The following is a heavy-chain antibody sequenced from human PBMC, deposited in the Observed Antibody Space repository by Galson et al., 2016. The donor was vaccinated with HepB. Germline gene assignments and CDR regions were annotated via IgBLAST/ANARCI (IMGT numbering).Heavy chain of an antibody. CDR2: INPISGTT. V-gene: IGHV1-69*06. CDR1: GGTFSNCP. D-gene: IGHD3-22*01. CDR3: ALERHYYDSSDVS. Sequence: SVKVSCKASGGTFSNCPVAWVRQAPGQGLEWMGGINPISGTTKYAQKFQGRVTITADKSTSTAYMEVNNLRSEDTAVYLCALERHYYDSSDVSWGQGTLVTVSS. J-gene: IGHJ5*02.